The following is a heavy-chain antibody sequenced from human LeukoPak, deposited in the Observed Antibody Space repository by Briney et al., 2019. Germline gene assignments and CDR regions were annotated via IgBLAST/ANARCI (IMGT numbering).Heavy chain of an antibody. CDR2: ISISGSTI. CDR3: ASSGYYYYFDY. Sequence: PGGSLRLSCAASGFTFSSYEMNWVRQAPGKGMEGVSYISISGSTIFYADSVKCRFTISRENAKNSLYLQMNSLRAEDTAVYYCASSGYYYYFDYWGQGTLVTVSS. J-gene: IGHJ4*02. CDR1: GFTFSSYE. V-gene: IGHV3-48*03. D-gene: IGHD3-22*01.